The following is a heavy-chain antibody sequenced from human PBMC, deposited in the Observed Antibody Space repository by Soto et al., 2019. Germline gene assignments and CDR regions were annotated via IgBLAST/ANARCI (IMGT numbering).Heavy chain of an antibody. CDR1: GFIFSNCG. V-gene: IGHV3-74*01. D-gene: IGHD3-22*01. Sequence: GGSLRLSCVASGFIFSNCGMHWVRQAPGVGLVWVSHINSDGSSTTYADSVKGRFTISRGNAKNTLYLQMNSLRAEDTAVYYCVRAIGHYGMDVWGRGTTVTVSS. CDR2: INSDGSST. CDR3: VRAIGHYGMDV. J-gene: IGHJ6*02.